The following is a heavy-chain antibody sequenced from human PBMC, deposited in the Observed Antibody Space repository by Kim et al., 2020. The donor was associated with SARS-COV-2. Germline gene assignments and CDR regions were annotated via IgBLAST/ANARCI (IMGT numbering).Heavy chain of an antibody. CDR2: IIPILGIA. J-gene: IGHJ4*02. D-gene: IGHD5-18*01. CDR1: GGTFSSYA. CDR3: ARDPPMVTGRFDY. Sequence: SVKVSCKASGGTFSSYAISWVRQAPGQGLEWMGRIIPILGIANYAQKFQGRVTITADKSTSTAYMELRSLRSEDTAVYYCARDPPMVTGRFDYWGQGTLVTVSS. V-gene: IGHV1-69*04.